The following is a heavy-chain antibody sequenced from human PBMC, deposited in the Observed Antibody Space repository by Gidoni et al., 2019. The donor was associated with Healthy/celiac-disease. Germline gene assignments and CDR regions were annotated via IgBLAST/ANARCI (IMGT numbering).Heavy chain of an antibody. CDR1: GFTFSSYS. CDR2: ISSSSSYI. V-gene: IGHV3-21*01. D-gene: IGHD3-10*01. Sequence: EVQLVESGGGLVKPGGSLRLSCAASGFTFSSYSMNWVRQAPGKGLEWVSSISSSSSYIYYADSVKGRFTISRDNAKNSLYLQMNSLRAEDTAVYYCTINYGSGSPVDYWGQGTLVTVSS. J-gene: IGHJ4*02. CDR3: TINYGSGSPVDY.